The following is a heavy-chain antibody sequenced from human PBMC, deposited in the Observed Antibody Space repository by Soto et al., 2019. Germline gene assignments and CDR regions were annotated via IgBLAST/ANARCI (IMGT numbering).Heavy chain of an antibody. Sequence: EVQLLESGGGLVQPGGPLRLSCAASGFTFSNSAMSWVRQAPGKGLEWVSVISGSGGSTYYADSVNGRFTISRDNSKNTLYLHMNSLRAEDAAVYYCAKDRGEYTSSPCDSWGQGTLVTVSS. J-gene: IGHJ4*02. CDR1: GFTFSNSA. D-gene: IGHD3-10*01. CDR2: ISGSGGST. V-gene: IGHV3-23*01. CDR3: AKDRGEYTSSPCDS.